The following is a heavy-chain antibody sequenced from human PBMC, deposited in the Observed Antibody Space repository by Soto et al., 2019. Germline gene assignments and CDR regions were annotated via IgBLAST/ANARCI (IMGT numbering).Heavy chain of an antibody. D-gene: IGHD3-22*01. CDR3: ARGYYYDSSGYYDY. V-gene: IGHV3-7*03. Sequence: VQLVESGGGLVQPGGSLRLSCAASGFTFSSYWMSWVRQAPGKGLEWVANIKQDGSEKYYVDSVKGRFTISRDNAKNSLYLQMNSLRAEDTAVYYCARGYYYDSSGYYDYWGQGTLVTVSS. CDR1: GFTFSSYW. J-gene: IGHJ4*02. CDR2: IKQDGSEK.